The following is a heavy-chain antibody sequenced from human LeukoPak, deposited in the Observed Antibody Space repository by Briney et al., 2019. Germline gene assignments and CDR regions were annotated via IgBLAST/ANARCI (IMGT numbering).Heavy chain of an antibody. Sequence: ASVKVSCKASGYTFTSYGISWVRQAPGQGLEWMGGISAYNGNTNYAQKLQGRVTKTTDTSTSTAYMELRSLRSDDTAVYYCARDLLAPISVDYYYYMDVWGKGTTVTVSS. V-gene: IGHV1-18*01. CDR2: ISAYNGNT. CDR1: GYTFTSYG. J-gene: IGHJ6*03. D-gene: IGHD3-3*02. CDR3: ARDLLAPISVDYYYYMDV.